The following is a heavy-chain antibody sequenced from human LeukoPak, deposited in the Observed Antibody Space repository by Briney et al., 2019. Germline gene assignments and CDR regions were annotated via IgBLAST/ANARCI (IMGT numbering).Heavy chain of an antibody. Sequence: GGSLTLTCAASGFTISSYSLSWVRQAPGKGLEWVSAVSGSGGSTYYADSVKGRFTISRDNSKNTLYLQMNSLRAEDTAVYYCARVCSSYGHVCEIWRGGTMVTVSS. CDR1: GFTISSYS. CDR2: VSGSGGST. CDR3: ARVCSSYGHVCEI. V-gene: IGHV3-23*01. J-gene: IGHJ3*02. D-gene: IGHD6-6*01.